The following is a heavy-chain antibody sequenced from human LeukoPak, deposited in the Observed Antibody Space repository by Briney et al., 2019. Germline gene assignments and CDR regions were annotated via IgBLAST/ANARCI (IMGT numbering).Heavy chain of an antibody. D-gene: IGHD3-10*01. CDR1: GFTFDDYA. V-gene: IGHV3-23*01. CDR2: ISGSGGST. CDR3: AKDRKPYGSGSYYDY. J-gene: IGHJ4*02. Sequence: TGGSLRLSCAASGFTFDDYAMHWVRQAPGKGLEWVSAISGSGGSTYYADSVKGRFTISRDNSKNTLYLQMNSLRAEDTAVYYCAKDRKPYGSGSYYDYWGQGTLVTVSS.